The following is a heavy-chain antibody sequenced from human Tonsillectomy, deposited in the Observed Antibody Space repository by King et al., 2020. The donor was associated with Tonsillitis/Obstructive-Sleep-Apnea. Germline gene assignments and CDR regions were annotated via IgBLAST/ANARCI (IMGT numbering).Heavy chain of an antibody. J-gene: IGHJ4*02. CDR2: IYYSGTT. Sequence: QLQESDPGLLKPSETLSLTCTVSGGSISNYYWGWIRQPPGKGLEWIGSIYYSGTTYYKSSLKTRVTISVDTSKNQFSLKLNSVTAADTAVYYCERQEGGSWSDYYYYFDKWGQGTLVTVSS. D-gene: IGHD3-3*01. CDR1: GGSISNYY. V-gene: IGHV4-39*01. CDR3: ERQEGGSWSDYYYYFDK.